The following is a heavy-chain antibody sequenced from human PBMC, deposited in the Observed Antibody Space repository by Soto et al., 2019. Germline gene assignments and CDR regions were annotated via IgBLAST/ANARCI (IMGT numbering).Heavy chain of an antibody. CDR1: GFTFSDYY. CDR2: ISSSGSTI. V-gene: IGHV3-11*01. CDR3: VRDEAVHGFDP. J-gene: IGHJ5*02. Sequence: AGGSLRLSCAASGFTFSDYYMSWIRQAPGKGLEWVSYISSSGSTIYYADSVKGRFTISRDNAKNSLHLQMNSLRAGDTAVYYCVRDEAVHGFDPWGQGTLVTVSS. D-gene: IGHD6-19*01.